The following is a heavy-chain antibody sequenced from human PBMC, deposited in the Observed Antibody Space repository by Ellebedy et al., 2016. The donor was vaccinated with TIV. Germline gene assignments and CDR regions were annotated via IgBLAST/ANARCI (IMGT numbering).Heavy chain of an antibody. D-gene: IGHD3-10*01. CDR3: ARGGGPGTYYSFDH. J-gene: IGHJ4*02. Sequence: ASVKVSCKTSGYVFTANYIHWVRHAPGHGLEWMGWINPDSGSTNFAQRFQGRVTMTRDTSISTAYMELSRLRSDDTAMYYCARGGGPGTYYSFDHWGQGALVTVSS. CDR2: INPDSGST. V-gene: IGHV1-2*02. CDR1: GYVFTANY.